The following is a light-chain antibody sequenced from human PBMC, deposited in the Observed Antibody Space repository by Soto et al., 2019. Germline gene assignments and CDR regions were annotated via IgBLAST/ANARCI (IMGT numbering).Light chain of an antibody. J-gene: IGLJ3*02. CDR1: NIGTKS. CDR2: DGG. Sequence: SYELTQPPSVSVAPGQTATIACGGNNIGTKSVNWYQQKPGQAPVLVVYDGGDRPSGIPERFSGSKSGNTATLTISRVEAGDEADYYCQVWDSDTDHPVFGGGNKVTVL. V-gene: IGLV3-21*02. CDR3: QVWDSDTDHPV.